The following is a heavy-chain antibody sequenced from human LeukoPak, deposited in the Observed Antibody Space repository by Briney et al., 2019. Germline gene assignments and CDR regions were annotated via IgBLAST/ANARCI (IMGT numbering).Heavy chain of an antibody. V-gene: IGHV1-2*02. CDR1: GYTFTGYY. Sequence: GASVKVSCKASGYTFTGYYMHWVRQAPGQGLEWMGWINPNSGGTNYAQKFQGRVTMTRDTSISTAYMELSRLRSDDTAVYYCAREKRGYSYGDDYWGQGTLVTVSS. D-gene: IGHD5-18*01. J-gene: IGHJ4*02. CDR2: INPNSGGT. CDR3: AREKRGYSYGDDY.